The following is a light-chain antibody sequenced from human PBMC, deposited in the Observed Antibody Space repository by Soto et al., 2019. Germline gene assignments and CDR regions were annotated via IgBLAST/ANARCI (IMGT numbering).Light chain of an antibody. CDR1: QSVSSGY. J-gene: IGKJ4*01. Sequence: EIVLTQSPGTLSLSPGERATLSCRASQSVSSGYLAWYQQKPGQAPRLLIYGASSRATGIPDRFSGSGSGTDFTLTISRLEPEDFAVYYCQQYGRSPLTFGGGTKVDIK. CDR3: QQYGRSPLT. CDR2: GAS. V-gene: IGKV3-20*01.